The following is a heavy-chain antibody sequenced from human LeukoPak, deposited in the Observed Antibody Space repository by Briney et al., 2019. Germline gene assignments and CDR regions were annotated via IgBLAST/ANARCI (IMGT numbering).Heavy chain of an antibody. Sequence: ASVKVSCKASGYTFSSYYMHWVRQAPGQGLEWMGIINPSGGSTSYAQKFQGRVTMTRDTSTSTVYMELSSLRSEDTAVYYCARRALLGDYVWGSYRYTGSYFDYWGQGTLVTVSS. D-gene: IGHD3-16*02. CDR1: GYTFSSYY. CDR2: INPSGGST. V-gene: IGHV1-46*01. J-gene: IGHJ4*02. CDR3: ARRALLGDYVWGSYRYTGSYFDY.